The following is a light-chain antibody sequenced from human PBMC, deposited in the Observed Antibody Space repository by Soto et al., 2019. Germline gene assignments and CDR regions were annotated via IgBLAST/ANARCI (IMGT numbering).Light chain of an antibody. V-gene: IGLV2-23*01. CDR3: CSYAGRSTPYV. Sequence: QSVLTQPASVSGSPGQSITISCTGTSSDVGSYNLVSWYQHHPGKAPKLMIYEGSERPSGVSNRFSGSKSGNTASLTISGLQAEDEADFYCCSYAGRSTPYVFGTGTKVTVL. J-gene: IGLJ1*01. CDR1: SSDVGSYNL. CDR2: EGS.